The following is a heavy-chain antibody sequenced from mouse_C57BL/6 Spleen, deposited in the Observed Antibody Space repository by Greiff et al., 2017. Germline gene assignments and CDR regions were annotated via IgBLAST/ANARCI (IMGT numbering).Heavy chain of an antibody. CDR3: ARASHYYGSSYWFAY. CDR1: GYSITSGYY. J-gene: IGHJ3*01. D-gene: IGHD1-1*01. Sequence: EVKLQESGPGLVKPSQSLSLTCSVTGYSITSGYYWNWIRQFPGNKLEWMGYISYDGSNNYNPSLKNRISITRDTSKNQFFLKLNSVTTEDTATYYCARASHYYGSSYWFAYWGQGTLVTVSA. CDR2: ISYDGSN. V-gene: IGHV3-6*01.